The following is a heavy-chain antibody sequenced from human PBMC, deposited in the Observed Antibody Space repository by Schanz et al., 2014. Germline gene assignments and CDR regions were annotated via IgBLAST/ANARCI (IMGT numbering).Heavy chain of an antibody. D-gene: IGHD3-10*01. V-gene: IGHV3-23*04. CDR3: ARGIITMVRGGDVGAFDM. CDR2: ISGSGGST. CDR1: GFTFGGYA. Sequence: VDLVESGGGVVQPGRSLTLSCAVSGFTFGGYALHWVRQAPGKGLEWVSGISGSGGSTYDADSVKGRFTISRDNAKNLLCLQMDSLRAEDTAVYYCARGIITMVRGGDVGAFDMWGQGTMVTVSS. J-gene: IGHJ3*02.